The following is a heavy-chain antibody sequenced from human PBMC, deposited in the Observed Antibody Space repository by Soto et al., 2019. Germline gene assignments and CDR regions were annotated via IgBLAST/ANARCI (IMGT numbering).Heavy chain of an antibody. V-gene: IGHV3-23*01. CDR3: ASDGGDFWSGYGG. D-gene: IGHD3-3*01. CDR1: GFIFKNYA. J-gene: IGHJ4*02. CDR2: ISGGGDNR. Sequence: EVVLLESGGGLVQSGGSLRLSCAASGFIFKNYAMSWVRQAPGKGLEWVSAISGGGDNRYYVDFVRGRFTISRDNSKSVVFLQMVRLTAEDAAVYFGASDGGDFWSGYGGWGQGTLVTVS.